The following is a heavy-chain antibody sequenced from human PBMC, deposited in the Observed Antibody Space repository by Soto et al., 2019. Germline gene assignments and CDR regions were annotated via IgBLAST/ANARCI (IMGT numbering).Heavy chain of an antibody. CDR3: ARESPDDWGTTMTTGGMDV. CDR2: IIPIFATA. J-gene: IGHJ6*02. V-gene: IGHV1-69*13. D-gene: IGHD4-17*01. Sequence: ASVKVSCKASGGTFSSYAISWVRQAPGQWLEWMGGIIPIFATANYAQKFQGRVTITADESTSTAYMELSSLRSEDTAVYYCARESPDDWGTTMTTGGMDVWGQGTTVTLSS. CDR1: GGTFSSYA.